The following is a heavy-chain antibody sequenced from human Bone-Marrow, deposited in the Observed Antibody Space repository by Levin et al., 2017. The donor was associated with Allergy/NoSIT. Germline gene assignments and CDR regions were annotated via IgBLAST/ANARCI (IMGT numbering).Heavy chain of an antibody. D-gene: IGHD5-18*01. Sequence: GASVKVSCKASGYTFTSYDINWVRQATGQGLEWMGWMNPNSGNTGYAQKFQGRVTMTRNTSISTAYMELSSLRSEDTAVYSCARSFVDTAMVVKYYFDYWGQGTLVTVSS. V-gene: IGHV1-8*01. CDR3: ARSFVDTAMVVKYYFDY. CDR1: GYTFTSYD. CDR2: MNPNSGNT. J-gene: IGHJ4*02.